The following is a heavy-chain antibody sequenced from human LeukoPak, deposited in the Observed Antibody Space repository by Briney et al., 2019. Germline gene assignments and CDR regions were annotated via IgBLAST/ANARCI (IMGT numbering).Heavy chain of an antibody. Sequence: GGSLRLSCAASGFTFSSYSMNWVRQAPGKGLEWVSSISSSSSYIYYADSVKGRFTISRDNAKNSLYLQMNSLRAEDTAVYYCARVEGSNWNYGLDSKGTALWGQGTLVTVSS. CDR3: ARVEGSNWNYGLDSKGTAL. V-gene: IGHV3-21*01. J-gene: IGHJ4*02. CDR1: GFTFSSYS. CDR2: ISSSSSYI. D-gene: IGHD1-7*01.